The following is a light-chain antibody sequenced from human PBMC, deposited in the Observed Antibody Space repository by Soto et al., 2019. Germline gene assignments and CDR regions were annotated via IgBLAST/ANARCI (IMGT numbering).Light chain of an antibody. CDR1: QTISSNY. J-gene: IGKJ1*01. V-gene: IGKV3-20*01. CDR2: GTS. CDR3: QQYVSWT. Sequence: DIVLTQSPGTLSVSPGERATLSCRASQTISSNYLAWYQQKPGQPPSLLIYGTSSRATGIPDRFSGSGSGTDFTLTISRLEPEDSAIYYCQQYVSWTFGQGIKVELK.